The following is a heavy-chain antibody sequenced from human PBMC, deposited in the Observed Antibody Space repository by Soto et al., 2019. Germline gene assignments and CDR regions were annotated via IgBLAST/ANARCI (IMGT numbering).Heavy chain of an antibody. CDR1: GFTFSSYA. Sequence: EVQLLESGGGLVQPGESLRLSCAASGFTFSSYAMSWVRQAPGKGLEWVSVISGSDYSTYYADSVKGRFTISRANSKNTLYMQMNRLRAEDTAVYYCAKRSSSSTFAYWGQGTLVTVSS. J-gene: IGHJ4*02. D-gene: IGHD6-6*01. CDR3: AKRSSSSTFAY. CDR2: ISGSDYST. V-gene: IGHV3-23*01.